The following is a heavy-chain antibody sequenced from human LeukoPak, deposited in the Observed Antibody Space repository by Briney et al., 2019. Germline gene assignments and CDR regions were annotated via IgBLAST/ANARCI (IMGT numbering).Heavy chain of an antibody. J-gene: IGHJ4*02. D-gene: IGHD4-11*01. V-gene: IGHV4-39*01. CDR3: ARRNYPYYFDY. CDR2: LSCDGGT. Sequence: SETLSLTCTVSGASISSTSYCWGWVRQPPVEGLECIGTLSCDGGTYYNPSLKTRVTTSVDTSNNQFSLRLSSVTAADTAVYYCARRNYPYYFDYWGQGTLVTVSS. CDR1: GASISSTSYC.